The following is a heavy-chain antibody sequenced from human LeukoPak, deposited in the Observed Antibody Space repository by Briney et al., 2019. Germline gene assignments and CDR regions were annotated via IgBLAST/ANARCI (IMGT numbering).Heavy chain of an antibody. CDR3: ARARKREYYFDY. J-gene: IGHJ4*02. V-gene: IGHV4-34*01. CDR1: GGSFSGYY. Sequence: SETLSLTCAVYGGSFSGYYWSWIRQPPGKGLEWIGEINHSGSTNYNPSLKSRVTISVDTSKNQFSLKLSSVTAADTAVYYCARARKREYYFDYWGQGTLVTVSS. CDR2: INHSGST.